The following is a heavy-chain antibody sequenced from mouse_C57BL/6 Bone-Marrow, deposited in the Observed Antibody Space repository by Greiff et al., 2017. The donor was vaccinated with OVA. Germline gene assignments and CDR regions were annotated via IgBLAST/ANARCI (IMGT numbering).Heavy chain of an antibody. CDR2: IDPENGDT. CDR3: TTGALYFDY. Sequence: VQLKESGAELVRPGASVKLSCTASGFNIKDDYMHWVKQRPEQGLEWIGWIDPENGDTEYASKFQGQATITADTSSNTAYLQLSSLTSEDTAVYYCTTGALYFDYWGQGTTLTVSS. CDR1: GFNIKDDY. V-gene: IGHV14-4*01. J-gene: IGHJ2*01.